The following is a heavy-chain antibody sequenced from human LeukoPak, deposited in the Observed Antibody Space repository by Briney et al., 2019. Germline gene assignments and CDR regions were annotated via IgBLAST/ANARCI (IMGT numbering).Heavy chain of an antibody. J-gene: IGHJ4*02. Sequence: GSLRLSCAASGFTFSSYGMSWVRQAPGKGLEWVSVISGSGGNINYADSVKGRFTISRDNSKNTLYLQMNSLRAEDTAVYYCAKESLEWLSPVNYWGQGTLVTVSS. CDR1: GFTFSSYG. D-gene: IGHD3-3*01. CDR3: AKESLEWLSPVNY. V-gene: IGHV3-23*01. CDR2: ISGSGGNI.